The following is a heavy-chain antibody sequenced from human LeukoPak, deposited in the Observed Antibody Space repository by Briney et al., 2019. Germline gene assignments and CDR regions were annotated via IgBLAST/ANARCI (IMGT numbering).Heavy chain of an antibody. V-gene: IGHV1-69*13. J-gene: IGHJ2*01. CDR2: IIPIFGTA. D-gene: IGHD6-19*01. Sequence: SVNVSCKASGGTFSSYAISWVRQAPGQGLEWMGGIIPIFGTANYAQKFQGRVTITADESTSTAYMELSSLRSEDTAVYYCARVGVSSGWYDNYWYFDLWGRGTLVTVSS. CDR1: GGTFSSYA. CDR3: ARVGVSSGWYDNYWYFDL.